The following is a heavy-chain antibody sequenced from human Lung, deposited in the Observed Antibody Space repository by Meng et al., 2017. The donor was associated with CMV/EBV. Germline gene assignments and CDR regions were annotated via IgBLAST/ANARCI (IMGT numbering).Heavy chain of an antibody. J-gene: IGHJ4*03. CDR2: INPKSGGT. D-gene: IGHD1-14*01. CDR3: TSAPGDY. CDR1: GYTFIDYY. Sequence: SVEVSCKASGYTFIDYYMHWVRQAPGQGLEWVGWINPKSGGTHYAQSFQGRVTITRDTSINTVYVEISSLKSDDAAVYYCTSAPGDYWGQGTLVTVSS. V-gene: IGHV1-2*02.